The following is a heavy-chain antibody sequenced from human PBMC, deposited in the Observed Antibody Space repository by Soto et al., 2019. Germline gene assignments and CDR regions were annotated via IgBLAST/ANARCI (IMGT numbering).Heavy chain of an antibody. CDR2: ISSSGSTI. CDR1: GFTFSDYY. J-gene: IGHJ3*02. CDR3: ARDLEDYGSGSYYGAADAFDI. D-gene: IGHD3-10*01. V-gene: IGHV3-11*01. Sequence: GGSLRLSCAASGFTFSDYYMSWIRQAPGKWLEWVSYISSSGSTIYYADSVKGRFTISRDNAKNSLYLQMNSLRAEDTAMYYCARDLEDYGSGSYYGAADAFDIWGQGXMVTV.